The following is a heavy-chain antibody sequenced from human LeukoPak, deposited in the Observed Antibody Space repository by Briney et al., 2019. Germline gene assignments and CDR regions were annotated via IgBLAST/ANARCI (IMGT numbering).Heavy chain of an antibody. Sequence: GGSLPLSCAASGFTFSSYWMSWVRQAPGKGLEWVANIKQDGSEKYYVDSVKGRFTISRDNAKNSLYLQMNSLRAEDTAVYYCAAPGYSSSWYGNYWGQGTLVTVSS. CDR1: GFTFSSYW. CDR3: AAPGYSSSWYGNY. J-gene: IGHJ4*02. D-gene: IGHD6-13*01. V-gene: IGHV3-7*03. CDR2: IKQDGSEK.